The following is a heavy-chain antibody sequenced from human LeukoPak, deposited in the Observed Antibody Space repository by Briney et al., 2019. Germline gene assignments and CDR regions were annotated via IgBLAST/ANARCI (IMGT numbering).Heavy chain of an antibody. CDR1: GGSISSGDYY. CDR3: ARPYYYDSRIDP. CDR2: MYYSGGT. D-gene: IGHD3-22*01. Sequence: PSETLSLTCTVSGGSISSGDYYWSWTRQPPGKGLGWIAYMYYSGGTYYNPSLKSRVTMSADTSKNQLSLKLSSVTAADTAVYYFARPYYYDSRIDPWGQGILVTVSS. V-gene: IGHV4-30-4*01. J-gene: IGHJ5*02.